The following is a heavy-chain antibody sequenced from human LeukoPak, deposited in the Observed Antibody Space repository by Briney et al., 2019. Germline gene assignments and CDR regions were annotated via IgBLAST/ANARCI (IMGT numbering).Heavy chain of an antibody. D-gene: IGHD3-3*01. V-gene: IGHV3-23*01. Sequence: GGSLRLSCAASGFTFSSYAMSWVRQAPGKGLEWVSAISGSGGSTYYADSVKGRFTISRDNSKNTLYLQMNSLRAEDTAVYYCARDLRGYYDLDYWGQGTLVTVSS. CDR2: ISGSGGST. CDR1: GFTFSSYA. CDR3: ARDLRGYYDLDY. J-gene: IGHJ4*02.